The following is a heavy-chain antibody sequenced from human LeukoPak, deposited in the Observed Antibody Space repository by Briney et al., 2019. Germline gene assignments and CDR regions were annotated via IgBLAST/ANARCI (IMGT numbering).Heavy chain of an antibody. J-gene: IGHJ4*02. Sequence: SETLSLTCADSGGSISSSNWWSWVRQPPGKGLEWIGEIYHSGSTNYNPSLKSRVTISVDKSKNQFSLKLSSVTAADTAVYYCATDSSTSCYAFDYWGQGTLVTVSS. V-gene: IGHV4-4*02. CDR2: IYHSGST. D-gene: IGHD2-2*01. CDR1: GGSISSSNW. CDR3: ATDSSTSCYAFDY.